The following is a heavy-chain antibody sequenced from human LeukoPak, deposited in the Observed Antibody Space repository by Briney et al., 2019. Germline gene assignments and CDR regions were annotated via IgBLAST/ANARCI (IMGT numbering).Heavy chain of an antibody. J-gene: IGHJ6*04. Sequence: GGSLRLSCEASGFILSNGWMSWVRQAPGKGLEWVGRIKSRTDGGTTDYAAPVKGRFIISRDDSKNTLYLQMNSLKTEDTAVYYCTTVYCSSTSCYSPRMDVWGKGTTVTVSS. V-gene: IGHV3-15*01. D-gene: IGHD2-2*02. CDR1: GFILSNGW. CDR3: TTVYCSSTSCYSPRMDV. CDR2: IKSRTDGGTT.